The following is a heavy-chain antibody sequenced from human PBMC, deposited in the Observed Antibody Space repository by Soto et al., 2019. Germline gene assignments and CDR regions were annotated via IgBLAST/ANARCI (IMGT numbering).Heavy chain of an antibody. CDR3: SREPPRATAGLNYFDP. CDR1: GYTFINFG. Sequence: QVQLVQSGTEVKKPGASVKVSCKTSGYTFINFGIVWVRQAPGQGLEWMGWISPFNGHTHYAQKFQGRVSLTTDTSTSTAFLELSSLTYDDTAVYYCSREPPRATAGLNYFDPWGQGTLVTVSS. J-gene: IGHJ5*02. CDR2: ISPFNGHT. V-gene: IGHV1-18*01. D-gene: IGHD6-13*01.